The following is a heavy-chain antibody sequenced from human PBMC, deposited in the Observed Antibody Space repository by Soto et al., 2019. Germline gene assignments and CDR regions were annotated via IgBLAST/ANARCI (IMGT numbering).Heavy chain of an antibody. CDR2: IYYSGST. D-gene: IGHD1-1*01. J-gene: IGHJ6*02. CDR3: ARDGEGYNWARGLYYGMDV. V-gene: IGHV4-61*01. Sequence: ETLSLTCTVSGGSVSSGSYYWSWIRQPPGKGLEWIGYIYYSGSTNYNPSLKSRVTISVDTSKNQFSLKLSSVTAADTAVYYCARDGEGYNWARGLYYGMDVWGQGTTVTVSS. CDR1: GGSVSSGSYY.